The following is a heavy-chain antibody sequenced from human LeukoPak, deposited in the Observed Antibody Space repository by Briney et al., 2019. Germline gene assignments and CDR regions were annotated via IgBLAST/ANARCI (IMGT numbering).Heavy chain of an antibody. CDR3: ARDSYDSSGYKWFDP. CDR1: GYSFSTYG. V-gene: IGHV1-18*01. J-gene: IGHJ5*02. D-gene: IGHD3-22*01. Sequence: GASVKVSCKASGYSFSTYGISWVRQAPGQGLEWMGWISAYNGNTNYAQRLQGRVTMTTDTSTSTAYMELRSLRSDDTAVYYCARDSYDSSGYKWFDPWGQGTLVTVSS. CDR2: ISAYNGNT.